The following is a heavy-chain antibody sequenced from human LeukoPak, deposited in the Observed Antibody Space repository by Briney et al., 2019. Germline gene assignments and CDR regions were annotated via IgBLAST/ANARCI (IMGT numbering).Heavy chain of an antibody. Sequence: GGSLRLSCAASGFTFSSYWMCWVRQAPGKGLEWVANIKQDGSEKYYVDSVKGRFTISRDNAKNSLYLQMNSLRAEDTAVYYCARDPSDYYGSGSYALHYFDYWGQGTLVTVSS. J-gene: IGHJ4*02. V-gene: IGHV3-7*01. CDR1: GFTFSSYW. CDR3: ARDPSDYYGSGSYALHYFDY. D-gene: IGHD3-10*01. CDR2: IKQDGSEK.